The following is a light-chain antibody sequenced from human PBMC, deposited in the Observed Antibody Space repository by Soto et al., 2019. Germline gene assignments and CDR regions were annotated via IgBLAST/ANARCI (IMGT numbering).Light chain of an antibody. V-gene: IGLV2-23*03. CDR3: CSYTGSSTFV. J-gene: IGLJ3*02. CDR2: EGS. CDR1: SSDVGSYNL. Sequence: QSALTQPASVSGSPGQSITISCTGTSSDVGSYNLVSWYQRHPGKAPKLMIYEGSKRPSGVSNRFSGSKSGNTASLTISGLQAEDEADYYCCSYTGSSTFVFGGGTKLTVL.